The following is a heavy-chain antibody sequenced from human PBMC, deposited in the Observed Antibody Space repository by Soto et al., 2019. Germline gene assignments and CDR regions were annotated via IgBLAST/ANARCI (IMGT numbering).Heavy chain of an antibody. Sequence: ASVKVSCKASGYTFTNYDINWVRQAPGQGLEWMGWISTYTGNTNYAQKLQGRVTMTTDTSTSTAYMELRSLRSDDTAVYYCASSYYYDSSGYSSLYYYYGMDVWGQGTTVTVSS. CDR1: GYTFTNYD. D-gene: IGHD3-22*01. CDR3: ASSYYYDSSGYSSLYYYYGMDV. CDR2: ISTYTGNT. J-gene: IGHJ6*02. V-gene: IGHV1-18*01.